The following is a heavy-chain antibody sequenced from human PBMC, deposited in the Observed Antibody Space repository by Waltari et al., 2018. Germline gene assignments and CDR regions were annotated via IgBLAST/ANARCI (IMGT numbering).Heavy chain of an antibody. CDR3: ARGIILITIPLFDP. V-gene: IGHV1-2*02. Sequence: QVQLVQSGAEVKKPGASVKVSCKTSGYTFTAYYIYWMRQAPGQGLAWMGWINPHRSDTMYAKNFQGRVTMPRYTSISTAYMELTRLRSDDTSLYYCARGIILITIPLFDPWGQGSQVTVSS. CDR1: GYTFTAYY. J-gene: IGHJ5*02. D-gene: IGHD2-21*01. CDR2: INPHRSDT.